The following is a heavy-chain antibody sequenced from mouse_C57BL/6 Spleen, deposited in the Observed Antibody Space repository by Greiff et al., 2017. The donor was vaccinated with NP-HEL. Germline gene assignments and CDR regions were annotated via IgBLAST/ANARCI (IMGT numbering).Heavy chain of an antibody. J-gene: IGHJ1*03. CDR3: ARQGNYYGSSYGGYFDV. CDR2: IYPGDGDT. Sequence: VQLKESGPELVKPGASVKISCKASGYAFSSSWMNWVKQRPGKGLEWIGRIYPGDGDTNYNGKFKGKATLTADKSSSTAYMQLSRLTSEDSAVYFCARQGNYYGSSYGGYFDVWVTGTTVTVSS. CDR1: GYAFSSSW. V-gene: IGHV1-82*01. D-gene: IGHD1-1*01.